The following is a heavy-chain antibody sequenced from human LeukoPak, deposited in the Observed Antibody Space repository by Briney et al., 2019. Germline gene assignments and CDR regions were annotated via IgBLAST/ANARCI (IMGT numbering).Heavy chain of an antibody. J-gene: IGHJ4*02. V-gene: IGHV1-46*01. Sequence: LRASVKVSCKAFGYTFTSNYMHWVRQAPGQGPEWMGVISPSGGSTTYAQKFQGRVTLTRDMSTSTDYLELSSLRSEDTAVYYCARDTIAAFGFFDYWGQGTLVTVSS. CDR2: ISPSGGST. D-gene: IGHD6-6*01. CDR1: GYTFTSNY. CDR3: ARDTIAAFGFFDY.